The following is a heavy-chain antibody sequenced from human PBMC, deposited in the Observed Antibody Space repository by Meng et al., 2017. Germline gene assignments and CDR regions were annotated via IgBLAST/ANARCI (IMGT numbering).Heavy chain of an antibody. D-gene: IGHD2-2*01. CDR3: TRDRSKDIVVVPAVTNLAY. Sequence: GESLKISCTASGFTFGDYAMSWFRQAPGKGLEWVGFIRSKAYGGTTEYAASVKGRFTISRDDSKSIAYLQMNSLKTEDTAVYYCTRDRSKDIVVVPAVTNLAYWGQGTLVTVSS. V-gene: IGHV3-49*03. CDR1: GFTFGDYA. J-gene: IGHJ4*02. CDR2: IRSKAYGGTT.